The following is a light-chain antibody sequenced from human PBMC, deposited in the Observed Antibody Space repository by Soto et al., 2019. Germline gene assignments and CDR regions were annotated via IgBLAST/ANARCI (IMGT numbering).Light chain of an antibody. CDR1: QSVSSSQ. CDR2: DAS. Sequence: EIVLTQSPGTLSLSPGERATLSCRASQSVSSSQLGWYQQKPGQAPRFVIYDASTRATGIPDRFSGSGSGTDFTLTISRLEPEDFAVYHCQLYGSSPPWTFGQGTKVEIK. J-gene: IGKJ1*01. V-gene: IGKV3-20*01. CDR3: QLYGSSPPWT.